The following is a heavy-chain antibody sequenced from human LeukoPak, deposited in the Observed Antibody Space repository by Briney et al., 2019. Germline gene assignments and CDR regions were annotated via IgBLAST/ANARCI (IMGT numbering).Heavy chain of an antibody. D-gene: IGHD3-10*01. J-gene: IGHJ4*02. CDR2: ISSSGSTI. Sequence: GGSLRLSCAASGFTFSDYYMSWIRQAPGKGLEWVSYISSSGSTIYYADSVKGRFTISRDNARNSLYLQMNSLRAEDTAIYYCARKQASTPGDYWGQGTLVTVSS. V-gene: IGHV3-11*01. CDR1: GFTFSDYY. CDR3: ARKQASTPGDY.